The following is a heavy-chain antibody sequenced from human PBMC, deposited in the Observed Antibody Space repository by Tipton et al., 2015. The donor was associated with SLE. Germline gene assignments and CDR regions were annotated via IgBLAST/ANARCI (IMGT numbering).Heavy chain of an antibody. CDR1: GGSFSGYY. Sequence: GLVKPSETLSLTCAVYGGSFSGYYWSWIRQTPGRGLEWVSTIGVIGDSTYYADSVEGRFTISRDSSKNTLYLQMNSLRAEDTATYYCAKTEEFDDFYLDYWGQGTLVTVSS. D-gene: IGHD1-14*01. CDR2: IGVIGDST. CDR3: AKTEEFDDFYLDY. J-gene: IGHJ4*02. V-gene: IGHV3-23*01.